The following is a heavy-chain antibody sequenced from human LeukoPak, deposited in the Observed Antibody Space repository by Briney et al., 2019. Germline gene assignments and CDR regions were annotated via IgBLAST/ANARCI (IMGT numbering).Heavy chain of an antibody. CDR3: ARGGIVATEKIDY. V-gene: IGHV3-7*01. D-gene: IGHD5-12*01. CDR1: GFTFSSYW. Sequence: GGSLRLSCAASGFTFSSYWMSWVRQAPGKGLEWVANIKQDGSEKYYVDSVKGRFTISRDNAKNSLYLQMNSLRAEDTAVYYCARGGIVATEKIDYWGQGTLVTVSS. CDR2: IKQDGSEK. J-gene: IGHJ4*02.